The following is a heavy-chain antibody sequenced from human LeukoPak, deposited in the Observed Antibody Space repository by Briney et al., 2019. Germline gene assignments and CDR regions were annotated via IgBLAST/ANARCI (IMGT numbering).Heavy chain of an antibody. Sequence: SVKVSCKASGGTFSSYGMSWVRQAPGQGLEWMGGIIPIFGTANYALKFQGRVTITADKSTSTAYMELSSLRSEDTAVYYCARTAAGTIPLDYWGQGTLVTVSS. V-gene: IGHV1-69*06. J-gene: IGHJ4*02. CDR3: ARTAAGTIPLDY. D-gene: IGHD6-13*01. CDR1: GGTFSSYG. CDR2: IIPIFGTA.